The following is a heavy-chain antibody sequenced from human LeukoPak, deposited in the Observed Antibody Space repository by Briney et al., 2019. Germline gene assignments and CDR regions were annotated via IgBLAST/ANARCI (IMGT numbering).Heavy chain of an antibody. V-gene: IGHV3-23*01. CDR2: ISGSGGST. CDR3: AKDKAARSYYYYYMDV. CDR1: GFTFSSYA. D-gene: IGHD6-6*01. J-gene: IGHJ6*03. Sequence: GGSLRLSCAASGFTFSSYAMSWVRQAPGKGLEWVLAISGSGGSTYYADSVKGRFTISRDNSKNTLYLQMNSLRAEDTAVYYCAKDKAARSYYYYYMDVWGKGTTVTVSS.